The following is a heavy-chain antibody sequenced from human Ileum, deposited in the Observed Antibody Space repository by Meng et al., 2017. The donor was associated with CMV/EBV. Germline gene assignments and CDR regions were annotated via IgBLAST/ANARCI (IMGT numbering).Heavy chain of an antibody. CDR1: GASISSGDSS. J-gene: IGHJ4*02. D-gene: IGHD1-14*01. CDR3: AREGTNSYYFDY. V-gene: IGHV4-30-4*01. CDR2: IYESGST. Sequence: VSGASISSGDSSLSWIRQPPGKGLEWIGYIYESGSTSYNPSLESRVTISVDTSKNQFSLKVMSVTAADTAVYYCAREGTNSYYFDYWGQGTLVTVSS.